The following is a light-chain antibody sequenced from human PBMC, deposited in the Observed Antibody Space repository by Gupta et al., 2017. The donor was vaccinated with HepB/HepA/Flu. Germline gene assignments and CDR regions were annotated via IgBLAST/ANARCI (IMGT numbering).Light chain of an antibody. CDR2: WAS. J-gene: IGKJ1*01. CDR1: QSVLYSSNNKNY. CDR3: QHYYSSPRT. Sequence: TINCKSSQSVLYSSNNKNYLAWYQQKPGQPPKLLIYWASTRESGVPDRFSGSGSGTDFTLTISSLQAEDVAVYYCQHYYSSPRTFGQGTKVEIK. V-gene: IGKV4-1*01.